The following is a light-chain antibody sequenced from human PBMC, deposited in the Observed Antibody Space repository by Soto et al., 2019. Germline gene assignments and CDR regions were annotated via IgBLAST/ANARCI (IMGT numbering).Light chain of an antibody. CDR3: SSYTSSSTLCV. CDR1: SSDGGGYNY. J-gene: IGLJ1*01. Sequence: LTQPASVSGSPGQSITISSTGTSSDGGGYNYVSWYQQHPGKAPKLMIYDVSNRPSGVSNRFSGSKSGKTASLTISGLQAEDEADYYCSSYTSSSTLCVFGTGPKVTVL. CDR2: DVS. V-gene: IGLV2-14*01.